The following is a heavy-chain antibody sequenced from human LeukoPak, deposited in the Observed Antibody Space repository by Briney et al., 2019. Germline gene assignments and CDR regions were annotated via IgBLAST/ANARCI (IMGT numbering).Heavy chain of an antibody. J-gene: IGHJ4*02. D-gene: IGHD5-18*01. CDR1: GFNVSNNY. CDR2: IHSDGST. Sequence: GGSLRLSCVVSGFNVSNNYMSWVRQAPGKGLEWVSIIHSDGSTYYADSVKGRFTISRDNSKNTVYPQMNSLRAEGTAVYYCARMVRYYFDYWGQGTLVAVSS. V-gene: IGHV3-53*01. CDR3: ARMVRYYFDY.